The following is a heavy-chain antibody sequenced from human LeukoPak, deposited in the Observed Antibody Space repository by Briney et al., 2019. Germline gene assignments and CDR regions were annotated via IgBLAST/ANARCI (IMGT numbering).Heavy chain of an antibody. CDR1: GYSFTSYW. J-gene: IGHJ4*02. CDR2: IYPGDSDT. V-gene: IGHV5-51*01. D-gene: IGHD4-23*01. Sequence: GESLKISCNVSGYSFTSYWIGWVRQMPGKGLECMGIIYPGDSDTRYSPSFQGQVTISADKSISTAYLQWRSLKVSDSAMYYCARLTAVVTFDYWGQGTLVTVSS. CDR3: ARLTAVVTFDY.